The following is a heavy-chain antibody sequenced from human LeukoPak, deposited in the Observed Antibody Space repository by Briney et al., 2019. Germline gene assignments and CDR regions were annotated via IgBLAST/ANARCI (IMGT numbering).Heavy chain of an antibody. CDR2: ISWSSGSI. CDR1: GFTFDDYA. D-gene: IGHD6-13*01. Sequence: GRSLRLSCAASGFTFDDYAMHWVRQAPGKGLEWVSGISWSSGSIGYADSVKGRFTISRDNAKNSLYLQMNSLRAEDTALYYCAKDTGSTRYYYYGMDVWGQGTTVTVSS. J-gene: IGHJ6*02. CDR3: AKDTGSTRYYYYGMDV. V-gene: IGHV3-9*01.